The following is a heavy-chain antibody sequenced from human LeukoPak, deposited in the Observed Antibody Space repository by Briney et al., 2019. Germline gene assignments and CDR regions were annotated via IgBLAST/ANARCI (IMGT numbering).Heavy chain of an antibody. J-gene: IGHJ6*02. D-gene: IGHD3-10*01. CDR3: ARALWSGPVYYGMDV. CDR1: GFTFSNFW. CDR2: IYGDGSFT. V-gene: IGHV3-74*01. Sequence: GGSLRLSCAASGFTFSNFWMHWVRQAPGKGLVWVALIYGDGSFTRYADSVKGRFTISRDNAKNTVYLQMNSLRAEDTAVYYCARALWSGPVYYGMDVWGQGTTVTVSS.